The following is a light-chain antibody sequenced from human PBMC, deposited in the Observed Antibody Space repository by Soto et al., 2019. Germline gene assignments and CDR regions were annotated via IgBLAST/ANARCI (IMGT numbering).Light chain of an antibody. CDR1: QGIRND. CDR3: LQDYNYPYT. Sequence: AIQMTQSPSSLSASVGDRVTITCRASQGIRNDLGWYQQKPGKAPKLLIYAASSLQSGVPSRFSGRGSGTDFILTISSLQPEDFATYYCLQDYNYPYTFGQGTKVDIK. V-gene: IGKV1-6*01. J-gene: IGKJ2*01. CDR2: AAS.